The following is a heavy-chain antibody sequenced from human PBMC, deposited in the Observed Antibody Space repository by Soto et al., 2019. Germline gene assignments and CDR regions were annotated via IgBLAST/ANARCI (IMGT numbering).Heavy chain of an antibody. J-gene: IGHJ5*02. V-gene: IGHV4-34*01. CDR3: ARLKYPP. CDR1: GGPFSGYY. Sequence: SETLSLTCAVYGGPFSGYYWSWIRQPPGKGLEWIGEINHSGSTNYNPSLKSRVTISVDTSKNQFSLKLSSVTAADTAVYYCARLKYPPWGQGTLVTVSS. CDR2: INHSGST. D-gene: IGHD2-2*01.